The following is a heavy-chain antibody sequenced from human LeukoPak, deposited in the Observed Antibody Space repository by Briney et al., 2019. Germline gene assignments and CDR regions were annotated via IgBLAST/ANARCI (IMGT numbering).Heavy chain of an antibody. V-gene: IGHV3-23*01. J-gene: IGHJ4*02. CDR1: GFTFSSYG. CDR3: ARAGYYDSYDY. CDR2: ISGSGGST. D-gene: IGHD3-22*01. Sequence: PGGSLRLSCAASGFTFSSYGMSWVRQAPGKGLEWVSAISGSGGSTYYADSVKGRFTISRDNAKNSLYLQMNSLRAEDTAVYYCARAGYYDSYDYWGQGTLVTVSS.